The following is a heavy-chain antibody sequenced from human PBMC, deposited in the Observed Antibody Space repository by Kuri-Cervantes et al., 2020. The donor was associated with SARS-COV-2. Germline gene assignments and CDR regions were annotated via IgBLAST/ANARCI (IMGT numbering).Heavy chain of an antibody. V-gene: IGHV2-70*11. J-gene: IGHJ4*02. CDR2: IDWDDDK. Sequence: SGPTLVKPTQTLTLTCTFSGFSLSTNGVGVSWIRQPPGKALEWLARIDWDDDKYYSTSLRTRLTISKDTSKSQVVLTLTNMDPVDTATYYCVRIRAATVIADYWGQGTLVTVSS. CDR3: VRIRAATVIADY. CDR1: GFSLSTNGVG. D-gene: IGHD4-11*01.